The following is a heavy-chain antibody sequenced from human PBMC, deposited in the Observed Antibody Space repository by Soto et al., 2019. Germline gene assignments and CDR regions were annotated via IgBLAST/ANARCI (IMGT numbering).Heavy chain of an antibody. V-gene: IGHV4-34*01. CDR2: INHSGST. CDR1: GGSFSGYY. D-gene: IGHD3-22*01. J-gene: IGHJ6*02. CDR3: ARAVSMIVVVIGYMDV. Sequence: QVQLQQWGAGLLKPSETLSLTCAVYGGSFSGYYWSWIRQPPGKGLEWIGEINHSGSTNYNPSLKSRVTISVDTSKNQFSLKLSSVTAADTAVYYCARAVSMIVVVIGYMDVWGQGTTVTVSS.